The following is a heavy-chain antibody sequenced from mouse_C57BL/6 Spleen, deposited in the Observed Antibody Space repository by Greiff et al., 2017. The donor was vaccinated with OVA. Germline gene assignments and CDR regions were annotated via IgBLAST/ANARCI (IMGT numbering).Heavy chain of an antibody. J-gene: IGHJ1*03. D-gene: IGHD1-2*01. CDR2: IDPEDGET. Sequence: VQLQQSGAELVKPGASVKLSCTASGFNIKDYYMHWVKQRTEQGLEWIGRIDPEDGETKYAPEFQGKATITADTSSNTAYLQLSSLTSEDTAVYYCARDGPSWYFDVWGTGTTVTVSS. V-gene: IGHV14-2*01. CDR1: GFNIKDYY. CDR3: ARDGPSWYFDV.